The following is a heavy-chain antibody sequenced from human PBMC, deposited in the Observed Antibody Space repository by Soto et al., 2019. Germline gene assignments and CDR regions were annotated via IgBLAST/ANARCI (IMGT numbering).Heavy chain of an antibody. CDR1: GFTFSNYA. CDR2: IGGRATSA. CDR3: AKSRYSDSSGDYYDF. J-gene: IGHJ4*02. D-gene: IGHD3-22*01. V-gene: IGHV3-23*01. Sequence: EVQLLESGGGLVQPGGSLRLSCAASGFTFSNYAMSWVRQAPGKALEWVSGIGGRATSAYYADSVKGRFAISRDNAYNTLFLQLNSLRAEDTAVYYCAKSRYSDSSGDYYDFWGQGTLVTVSS.